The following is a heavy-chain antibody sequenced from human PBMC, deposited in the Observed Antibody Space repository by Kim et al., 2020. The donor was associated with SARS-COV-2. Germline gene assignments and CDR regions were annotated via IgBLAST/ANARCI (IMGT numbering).Heavy chain of an antibody. CDR2: IYHSGST. CDR3: ARALGPLPWFGELYPGGFDY. V-gene: IGHV4-4*02. Sequence: SETLSLTCAVSGGSISSSNWWSWVRQPPGKGLEWIGEIYHSGSTNYNPSLKSRVTISVDKSKNQFSLKLSSVTAADTAVYYCARALGPLPWFGELYPGGFDYWGQGTLVTVSS. CDR1: GGSISSSNW. D-gene: IGHD3-10*01. J-gene: IGHJ4*02.